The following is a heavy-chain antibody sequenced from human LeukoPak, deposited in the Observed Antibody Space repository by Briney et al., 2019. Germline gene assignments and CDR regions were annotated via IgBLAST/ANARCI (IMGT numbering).Heavy chain of an antibody. CDR2: IIPIFGTA. D-gene: IGHD6-13*01. J-gene: IGHJ6*03. V-gene: IGHV1-69*05. CDR3: ARQGYSSSYFHYYYYMDV. Sequence: SVKVSCKASGGTFSSYAISWVRQAPGQGLEWMGGIIPIFGTANYAQKFQGRVTITTDESTSTAYMELSSLRSEDTAVYYCARQGYSSSYFHYYYYMDVWGKGTTVTVSS. CDR1: GGTFSSYA.